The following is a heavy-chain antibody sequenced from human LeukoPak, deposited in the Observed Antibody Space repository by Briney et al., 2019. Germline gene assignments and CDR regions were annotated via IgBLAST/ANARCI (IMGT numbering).Heavy chain of an antibody. J-gene: IGHJ5*02. CDR3: ARGGNRWEQMGS. CDR2: ISAYNGNT. CDR1: GYTFTSYG. V-gene: IGHV1-18*01. D-gene: IGHD1-26*01. Sequence: ASVTVSCKASGYTFTSYGISWVRHAPGQGLEWMGWISAYNGNTNNSQKLQGRVTMTTDTSTSTAYMELRSVRSDDTAVYYCARGGNRWEQMGSWGQGTLVTVSS.